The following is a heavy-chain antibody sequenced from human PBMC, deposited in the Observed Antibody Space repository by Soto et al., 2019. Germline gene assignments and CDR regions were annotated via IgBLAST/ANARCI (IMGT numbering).Heavy chain of an antibody. CDR1: GFTFSSYA. CDR3: ARAGWDGGSCYTLVGLRYGMDV. CDR2: ISYDGNNK. D-gene: IGHD2-15*01. V-gene: IGHV3-30-3*01. Sequence: QVQLVESGGGVVQPGRSLRLSCVASGFTFSSYAMHWVRQAPGKGLEWVAVISYDGNNKYYADSVKGRFTISRDNSKNTLYLQMNRLRFEDTAVYYCARAGWDGGSCYTLVGLRYGMDVWGQGTTVTVSS. J-gene: IGHJ6*02.